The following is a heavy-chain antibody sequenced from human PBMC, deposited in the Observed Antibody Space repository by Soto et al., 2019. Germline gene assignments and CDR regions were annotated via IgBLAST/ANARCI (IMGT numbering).Heavy chain of an antibody. CDR2: INWKSDI. CDR1: GFTFDDNA. V-gene: IGHV3-9*01. CDR3: AISQHRGGRTTFIY. Sequence: GGSLRLSCAVSGFTFDDNAMHWVRQAPEKGLEWVSGINWKSDIGYADSVKGRFTISRDNAENSLYLQMNSLRAEDTALYYCAISQHRGGRTTFIYWGQGTQVTVSS. J-gene: IGHJ4*02. D-gene: IGHD3-16*01.